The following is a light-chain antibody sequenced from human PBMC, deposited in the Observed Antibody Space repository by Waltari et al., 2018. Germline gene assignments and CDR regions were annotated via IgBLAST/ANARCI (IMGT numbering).Light chain of an antibody. J-gene: IGKJ1*01. V-gene: IGKV4-1*01. CDR1: QSFLYSSDNKNY. Sequence: DIVMTQSPDSLAVSLGERATINCKSSQSFLYSSDNKNYLAWYQQKPGQPPKLLIYWASSRESGVPDRFSGSESGTDFTLTISSLRAEDVAVYYCHQYYTTPWTFGQGTKVEIK. CDR2: WAS. CDR3: HQYYTTPWT.